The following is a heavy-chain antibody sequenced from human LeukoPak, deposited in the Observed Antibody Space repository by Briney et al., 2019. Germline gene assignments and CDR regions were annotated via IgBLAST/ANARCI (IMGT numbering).Heavy chain of an antibody. CDR1: GFSFSTDC. D-gene: IGHD6-19*01. CDR2: IKQDGSEK. J-gene: IGHJ4*02. V-gene: IGHV3-7*04. Sequence: GGSLSLSCAVSGFSFSTDCMSWVRNPQPQGQEWVANIKQDGSEKYYMDSVKGRFTISRDNAKNSLYLQMYSLRVEDTAVYYCARAWSYSTGWYNYWGQGTLVTVSS. CDR3: ARAWSYSTGWYNY.